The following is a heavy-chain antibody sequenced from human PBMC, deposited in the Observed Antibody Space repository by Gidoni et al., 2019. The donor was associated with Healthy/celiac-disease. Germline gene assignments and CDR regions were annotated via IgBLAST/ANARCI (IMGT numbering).Heavy chain of an antibody. D-gene: IGHD2-2*01. J-gene: IGHJ4*02. CDR2: ISSSSSYI. CDR1: RFTFSSYS. CDR3: AREGDGSTSC. V-gene: IGHV3-21*01. Sequence: VRLVESGGGLVKPGGSLRALCAAARFTFSSYSMNWVRQAPGKGLEWVSSISSSSSYIYYADSVKGRFTISRDNAKNSLYLQMNSLRAEDTAVYYCAREGDGSTSCWGQGTLVTVSS.